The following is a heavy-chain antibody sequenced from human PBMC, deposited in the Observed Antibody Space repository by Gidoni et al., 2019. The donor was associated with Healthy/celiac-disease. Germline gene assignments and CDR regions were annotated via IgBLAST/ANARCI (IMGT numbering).Heavy chain of an antibody. J-gene: IGHJ6*02. Sequence: QVQLVQSGAEVKKPGSSVKVSCKATGGTFSTSAISWVRQAPGQGLEWMGGIIPIFGTANYAQKFQGRVTITADKSTSTAYMELSSLRSEDTAVYYCARESGVVVVPAASYYGMDVWGQGTTVTVSS. V-gene: IGHV1-69*06. CDR3: ARESGVVVVPAASYYGMDV. D-gene: IGHD2-2*01. CDR1: GGTFSTSA. CDR2: IIPIFGTA.